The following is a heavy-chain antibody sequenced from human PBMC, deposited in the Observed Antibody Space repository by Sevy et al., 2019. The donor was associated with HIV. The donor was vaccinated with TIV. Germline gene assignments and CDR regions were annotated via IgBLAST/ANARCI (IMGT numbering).Heavy chain of an antibody. J-gene: IGHJ3*02. V-gene: IGHV3-23*01. CDR1: GFTFRSYA. CDR2: ISGSGGST. Sequence: GGSLRLSCTASGFTFRSYAMSWVRQAPGKGLEWVSAISGSGGSTYYADSVKGRFTISRDNSKNTLFLQMNSLRAEDTAVYYCAKVRGSGRYRVPPDAFDIWGQGTMVTVSS. D-gene: IGHD3-10*01. CDR3: AKVRGSGRYRVPPDAFDI.